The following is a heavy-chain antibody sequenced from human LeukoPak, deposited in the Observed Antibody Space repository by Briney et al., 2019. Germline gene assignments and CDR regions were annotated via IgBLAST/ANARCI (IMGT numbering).Heavy chain of an antibody. CDR1: GFTFDDYG. CDR2: INWSGGST. D-gene: IGHD3-22*01. Sequence: GGSLRLSCAASGFTFDDYGMSWVRHAPGKRLEWVSGINWSGGSTGYADSVKGRFTISRDNAKNSLYLQMNSLRAEDTALCYCARGGWYTVINYWGQGTLVTVSS. J-gene: IGHJ4*02. CDR3: ARGGWYTVINY. V-gene: IGHV3-20*04.